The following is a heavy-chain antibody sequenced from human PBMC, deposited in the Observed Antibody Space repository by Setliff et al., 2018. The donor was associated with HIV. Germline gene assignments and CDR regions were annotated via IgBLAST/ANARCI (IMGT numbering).Heavy chain of an antibody. D-gene: IGHD3-10*01. Sequence: SETLSLTCTTSGGSFGVYRWSWIRQSAGRGLEWIGRIDSSGTTDYKPSLNGRVAISVDTSRNQFSLRVTSVTAADTAVYFCARDRHSSGLGSYGPWGPGILVTVSS. J-gene: IGHJ5*02. CDR2: IDSSGTT. CDR3: ARDRHSSGLGSYGP. V-gene: IGHV4-4*07. CDR1: GGSFGVYR.